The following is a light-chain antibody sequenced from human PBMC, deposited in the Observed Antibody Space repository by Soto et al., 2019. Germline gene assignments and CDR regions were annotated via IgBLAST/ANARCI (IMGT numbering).Light chain of an antibody. J-gene: IGLJ1*01. V-gene: IGLV1-40*01. CDR2: GNS. CDR1: SSNIGAGYD. CDR3: QSYDSSLSGYV. Sequence: QSVLTRPPSVSGAPGQRGTISCTGSSSNIGAGYDGHWYQQLPGTAPKVLIYGNSNRPSGVPDRFAGSKSGTSASLAITGLQAEDEADYYCQSYDSSLSGYVFGTGTKLTVL.